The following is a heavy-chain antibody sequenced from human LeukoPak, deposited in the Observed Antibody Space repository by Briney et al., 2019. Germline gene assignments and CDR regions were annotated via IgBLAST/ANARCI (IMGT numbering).Heavy chain of an antibody. Sequence: RASVKVSCKASGGTFSSYAISWVRQAPGQGLEWMGGIIPIFGTANYAQKFQGRVTITADESTSTAYMELSSLRSEDTAVYYCARARRVDTAMAWYYYYGMDVWGQGTTVTVSS. V-gene: IGHV1-69*13. D-gene: IGHD5-18*01. CDR3: ARARRVDTAMAWYYYYGMDV. CDR2: IIPIFGTA. CDR1: GGTFSSYA. J-gene: IGHJ6*02.